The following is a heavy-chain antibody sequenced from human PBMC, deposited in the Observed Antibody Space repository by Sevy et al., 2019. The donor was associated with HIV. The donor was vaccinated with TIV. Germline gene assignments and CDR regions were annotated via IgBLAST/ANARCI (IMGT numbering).Heavy chain of an antibody. CDR1: GFTFGEYG. CDR3: ARDRGEILRSAFKS. D-gene: IGHD3-10*01. CDR2: ISHDGRNHK. J-gene: IGHJ4*02. Sequence: GGSLRLSCAASGFTFGEYGMHWVRQAPGKGLEWVAVISHDGRNHKYNADFVKGRFTISRDNSKNMVYLQMNSLRVEDTAIYYCARDRGEILRSAFKSWGPGTLVTVSS. V-gene: IGHV3-33*08.